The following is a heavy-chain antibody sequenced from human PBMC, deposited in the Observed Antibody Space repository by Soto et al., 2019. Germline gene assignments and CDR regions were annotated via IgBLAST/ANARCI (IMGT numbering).Heavy chain of an antibody. CDR2: IIPILGIA. J-gene: IGHJ4*02. Sequence: QVQLVQSGAEVKKPGSSVKVSCKASGGTFSSYTISWVRQAPGQGLEWMGRIIPILGIANYAQKFQGRVTITADKSTSTAYMELRSLRSEDTAVYYCAREMIVVAVFDYWGQGTLVTVSS. CDR3: AREMIVVAVFDY. D-gene: IGHD3-22*01. CDR1: GGTFSSYT. V-gene: IGHV1-69*08.